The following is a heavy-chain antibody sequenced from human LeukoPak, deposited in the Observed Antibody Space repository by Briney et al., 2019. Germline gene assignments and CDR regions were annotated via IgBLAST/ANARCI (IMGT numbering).Heavy chain of an antibody. CDR1: GFTFSSYE. Sequence: GGSLRLSCAASGFTFSSYEMNWVRQAPGKGLEWVSYISSSGSTIYYADSVKGRFTISRDNAKNSLYLQMNSLRAEDTAVYYCARESAGVVVVPAAMNLGYWGQGTLVTVSS. CDR2: ISSSGSTI. CDR3: ARESAGVVVVPAAMNLGY. D-gene: IGHD2-2*01. V-gene: IGHV3-48*03. J-gene: IGHJ4*02.